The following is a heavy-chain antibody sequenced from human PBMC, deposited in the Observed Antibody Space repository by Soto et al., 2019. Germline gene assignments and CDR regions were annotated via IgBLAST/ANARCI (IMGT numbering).Heavy chain of an antibody. D-gene: IGHD3-16*01. V-gene: IGHV3-33*01. CDR2: IWYDGSNK. CDR3: ARDLLSLYYFDY. J-gene: IGHJ4*02. CDR1: GFTFSSYG. Sequence: PGGSLRLSCAASGFTFSSYGMHWVRQAPGKGLEWVAVIWYDGSNKYYADSVKGRFTISRDNSKNTLYLQMNSLRAEDTAVYYCARDLLSLYYFDYWGQGTLVTVSS.